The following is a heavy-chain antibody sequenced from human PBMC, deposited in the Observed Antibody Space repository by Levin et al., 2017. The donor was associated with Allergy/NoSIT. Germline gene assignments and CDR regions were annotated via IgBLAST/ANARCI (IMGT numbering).Heavy chain of an antibody. CDR3: VNEVYSYRTSWYDI. V-gene: IGHV3-30-3*02. CDR1: GFTFRNYA. J-gene: IGHJ1*01. D-gene: IGHD6-13*01. Sequence: TGGSLRLSCAASGFTFRNYAMHWVRQAPGKGLQWVALISFDGSKKYYADSVKGRFTVSRDNSKNTLYLQMNSLSAGDTAIYYCVNEVYSYRTSWYDIWGQGTLVTVSS. CDR2: ISFDGSKK.